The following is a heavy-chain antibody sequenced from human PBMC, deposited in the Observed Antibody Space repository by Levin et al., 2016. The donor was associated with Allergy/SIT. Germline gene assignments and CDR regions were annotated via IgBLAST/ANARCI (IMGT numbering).Heavy chain of an antibody. D-gene: IGHD6-13*01. V-gene: IGHV5-51*01. CDR3: ARRQVAAVGIRGEYYYSGMDV. Sequence: KVSCKGSGYSFTSYWIGWVRQMPGKGLEWMGIIYPGDSDTRYSPSFQGQVTISADKSIRTAYLQWSSLKASDTAMYYCARRQVAAVGIRGEYYYSGMDVWGQGTTVTVSS. J-gene: IGHJ6*02. CDR2: IYPGDSDT. CDR1: GYSFTSYW.